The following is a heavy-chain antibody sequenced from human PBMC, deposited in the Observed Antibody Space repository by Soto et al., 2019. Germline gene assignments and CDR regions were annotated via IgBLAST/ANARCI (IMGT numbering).Heavy chain of an antibody. CDR1: GGTFSSYT. Sequence: GASVKVSCKASGGTFSSYTISWVRQAPGQGLEWMGRIIPILGIANYAQKFQGRVTITADKSTSTAYMELSSLRSEDTAVYYCARDHYYDSSGYPVPLLDYWGQGTLVTVSS. D-gene: IGHD3-22*01. J-gene: IGHJ4*02. V-gene: IGHV1-69*04. CDR2: IIPILGIA. CDR3: ARDHYYDSSGYPVPLLDY.